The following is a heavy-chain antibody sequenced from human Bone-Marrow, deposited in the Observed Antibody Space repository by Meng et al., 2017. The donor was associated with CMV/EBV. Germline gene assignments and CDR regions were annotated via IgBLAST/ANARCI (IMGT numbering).Heavy chain of an antibody. CDR1: GGSFSGYY. D-gene: IGHD5-18*01. CDR2: INHSGST. CDR3: ARAPRKVQLVLASRYFDL. J-gene: IGHJ2*01. Sequence: SEPLSLPCAVYGGSFSGYYWSWIRQPPGKGLEWIGEINHSGSTNYNPSLKSRVTISVDTSKNQFSLKLSSVTAADTAVYYCARAPRKVQLVLASRYFDLWGHGTLVTVSS. V-gene: IGHV4-34*01.